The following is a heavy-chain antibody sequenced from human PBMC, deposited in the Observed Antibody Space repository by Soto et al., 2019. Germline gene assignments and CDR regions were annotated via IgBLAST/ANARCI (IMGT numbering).Heavy chain of an antibody. CDR1: GGTFSSYA. CDR3: ATDSGYCSSTSCYWGEYYFDY. J-gene: IGHJ4*02. CDR2: IIPIFGTA. Sequence: QVQLVQSGAEVKKPGSSVKVSCKASGGTFSSYAISWVRQAPGQGLEWMGGIIPIFGTANYAQKFQGRVTITADESTSTAYMELSSLRSEDTAVYYCATDSGYCSSTSCYWGEYYFDYWGQGTLVTVSS. D-gene: IGHD2-2*03. V-gene: IGHV1-69*01.